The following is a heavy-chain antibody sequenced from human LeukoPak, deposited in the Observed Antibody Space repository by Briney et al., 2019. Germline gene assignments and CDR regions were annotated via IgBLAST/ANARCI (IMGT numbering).Heavy chain of an antibody. Sequence: SETLSLTCTVSGGSISSYSWSWIRQPAGKGLEWIGRIYTSGSTDYNPSLKSRVTISVDTSKNQFSLNLSSVTAADTAVYYCARGGFLEWLSQYYYYMDVWGKGTTVTVSS. CDR2: IYTSGST. V-gene: IGHV4-4*07. D-gene: IGHD3-3*01. CDR1: GGSISSYS. CDR3: ARGGFLEWLSQYYYYMDV. J-gene: IGHJ6*03.